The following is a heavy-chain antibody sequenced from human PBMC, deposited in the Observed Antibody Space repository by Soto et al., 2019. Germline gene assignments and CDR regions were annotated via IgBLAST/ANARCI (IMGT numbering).Heavy chain of an antibody. D-gene: IGHD6-19*01. CDR2: IYPGDSDT. CDR1: GYSFTSYW. CDR3: ARLPIYSSGWPFFDY. J-gene: IGHJ4*02. Sequence: PGESLKISCKGSGYSFTSYWIGWVRQMPGKGLEWMGIIYPGDSDTRYSPSFQGQVTISADKSISTAYLQWSSLKASDTAMYYCARLPIYSSGWPFFDYWGQGTLVTVSS. V-gene: IGHV5-51*01.